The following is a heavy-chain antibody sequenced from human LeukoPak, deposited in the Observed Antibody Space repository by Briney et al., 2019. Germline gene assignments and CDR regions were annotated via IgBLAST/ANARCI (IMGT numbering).Heavy chain of an antibody. CDR3: ARSLIAQDIVVVVAATWSFDY. Sequence: AASVKVSCKASGYTFTGYYMHWVRQAPGQGLEWMGWINPDSGGTIYAQKFQGRVTMTRDTSTSTVYMELSSLRSEDTAVYYCARSLIAQDIVVVVAATWSFDYWGQGTLVTVSS. D-gene: IGHD2-15*01. J-gene: IGHJ4*02. CDR1: GYTFTGYY. CDR2: INPDSGGT. V-gene: IGHV1-2*02.